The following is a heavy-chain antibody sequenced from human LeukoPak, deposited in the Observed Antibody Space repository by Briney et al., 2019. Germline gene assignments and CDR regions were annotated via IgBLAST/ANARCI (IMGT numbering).Heavy chain of an antibody. CDR2: IYTSGST. CDR3: ARPRKRTIFGVVTTDAFDI. V-gene: IGHV4-4*09. D-gene: IGHD3-3*01. J-gene: IGHJ3*02. Sequence: SETLSLTCTVSGGSISSYYWSWIRQPPGKGLEWIGYIYTSGSTNYNPSLKSRVISVDTSKNQFTLKLSSVTAADTAVYYCARPRKRTIFGVVTTDAFDIWGQGTMVTVSS. CDR1: GGSISSYY.